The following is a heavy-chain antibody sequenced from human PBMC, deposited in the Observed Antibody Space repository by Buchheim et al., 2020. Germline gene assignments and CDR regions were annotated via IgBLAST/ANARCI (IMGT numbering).Heavy chain of an antibody. CDR3: ARHTPVLEWLHKSGGFDP. CDR2: IYYSGST. Sequence: QLQLQESGPGLVKPSETLSLTCTVSGGSISSSSYYWGWIRQPPGKGLEWIGSIYYSGSTYYNPSLKRRVTISVDTSKKQFFLKLSSVTAADTAVYYCARHTPVLEWLHKSGGFDPWGQGTL. J-gene: IGHJ5*02. V-gene: IGHV4-39*01. D-gene: IGHD3-3*01. CDR1: GGSISSSSYY.